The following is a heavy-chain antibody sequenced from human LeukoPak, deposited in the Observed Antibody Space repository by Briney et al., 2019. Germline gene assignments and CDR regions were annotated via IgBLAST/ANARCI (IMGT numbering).Heavy chain of an antibody. D-gene: IGHD4-17*01. CDR1: GGSISSYY. CDR2: IYTSGST. Sequence: KTSETLSLTCTVSGGSISSYYWSWIRQPAGKGLEWIGRIYTSGSTNYNPSLKSRVTMSVDTSKNQFSLKLSSVTAAATVVYYCTRDRSPTVTNDAFDIWGQGTMVTVSS. J-gene: IGHJ3*02. V-gene: IGHV4-4*07. CDR3: TRDRSPTVTNDAFDI.